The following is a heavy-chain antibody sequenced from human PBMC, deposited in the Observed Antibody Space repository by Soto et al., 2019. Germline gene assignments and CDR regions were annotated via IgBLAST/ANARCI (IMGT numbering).Heavy chain of an antibody. CDR3: ARDAHYDILSGYSRYACDM. CDR2: IYPNSGAT. Sequence: TSVKVSCETSGYTFNTYYLHWARQAPGQGLEWMGWIYPNSGATNYAQKFQGRVTKTTDTSIRTVYMELSRLRSDDTAVYYWARDAHYDILSGYSRYACDMWGQGTMVTVSS. D-gene: IGHD3-9*01. CDR1: GYTFNTYY. V-gene: IGHV1-2*02. J-gene: IGHJ3*02.